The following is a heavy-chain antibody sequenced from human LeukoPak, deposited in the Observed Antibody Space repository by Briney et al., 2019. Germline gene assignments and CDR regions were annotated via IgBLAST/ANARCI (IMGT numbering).Heavy chain of an antibody. J-gene: IGHJ4*02. Sequence: PSETLSLTCTVSGGSISSGDYYWSWIRQPPGKGLEGIGYIYYSGTTYYNPPLKRRVSIFVDTSKNQFSLNLTSVTAADTAVYFCARPGIAATGAFDCWGQGTLVTVSS. CDR3: ARPGIAATGAFDC. D-gene: IGHD6-13*01. CDR2: IYYSGTT. V-gene: IGHV4-30-4*01. CDR1: GGSISSGDYY.